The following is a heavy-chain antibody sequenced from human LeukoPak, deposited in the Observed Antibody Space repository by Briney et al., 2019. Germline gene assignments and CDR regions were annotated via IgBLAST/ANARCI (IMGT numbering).Heavy chain of an antibody. CDR1: GYTFTSFD. CDR3: ARNDGSGYDSSGYYCDY. Sequence: ASVKVSCKASGYTFTSFDINWVRQATGQRLEWMGWMNPKSGSAGYARNFQGRVTFTRDTSISTAYMELSSLRSEDTAVYYCARNDGSGYDSSGYYCDYWGQGTLVTVSS. V-gene: IGHV1-8*03. CDR2: MNPKSGSA. J-gene: IGHJ4*02. D-gene: IGHD3-22*01.